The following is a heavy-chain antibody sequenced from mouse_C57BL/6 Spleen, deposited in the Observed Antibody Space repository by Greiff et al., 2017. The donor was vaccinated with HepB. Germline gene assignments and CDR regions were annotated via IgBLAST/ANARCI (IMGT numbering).Heavy chain of an antibody. CDR2: IDPENGDT. CDR3: TGLRGYFDY. J-gene: IGHJ2*01. Sequence: VQLQHSGAELVRPGASVKLSCTASGFNIKDDYMHWVKQRPEQGLEWIGWIDPENGDTEYASKFQGKATITADTSSNTAYLQLSSLTSEDTAVYYCTGLRGYFDYWGQGTTLTVSS. CDR1: GFNIKDDY. V-gene: IGHV14-4*01. D-gene: IGHD3-3*01.